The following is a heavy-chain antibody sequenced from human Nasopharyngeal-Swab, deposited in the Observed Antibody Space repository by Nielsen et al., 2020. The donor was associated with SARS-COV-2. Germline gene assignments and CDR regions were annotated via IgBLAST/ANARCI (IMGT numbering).Heavy chain of an antibody. D-gene: IGHD3-3*01. CDR2: IYTSGST. Sequence: GSLRLSCTVSGGSISSYYWSWIRQPAGKGLEWIGRIYTSGSTNYNPSLKSRVTVSVDTSKNQFSLKLSSVTAADTAVYYCARGSRFTIFGVVPDYYYGMDVWGQGTTVTVSS. J-gene: IGHJ6*02. CDR3: ARGSRFTIFGVVPDYYYGMDV. CDR1: GGSISSYY. V-gene: IGHV4-4*07.